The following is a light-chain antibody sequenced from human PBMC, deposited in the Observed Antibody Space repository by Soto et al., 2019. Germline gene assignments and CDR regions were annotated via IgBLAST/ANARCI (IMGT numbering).Light chain of an antibody. V-gene: IGLV1-51*01. CDR3: CSFAGRYV. J-gene: IGLJ1*01. CDR1: SSNIGNFY. CDR2: DVT. Sequence: SVLTQPPPVSAAPGQKGTISCSGSSSNIGNFYVSWYQQLPGTDPKTLIYDVTKRPSGVPDRLSGSKSGNTASLTISGLQAEDEADYYCCSFAGRYVFGTGTKVTV.